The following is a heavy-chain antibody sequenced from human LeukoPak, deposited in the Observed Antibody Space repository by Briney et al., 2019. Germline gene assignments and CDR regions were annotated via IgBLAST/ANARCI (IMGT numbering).Heavy chain of an antibody. CDR3: ARVNLRKFDY. Sequence: GGSLRLSCAASGFTVSSNYMSWVRQAPGKGLEWVSVIYSGGSTYYADSVKGRFTISRDNSKNTLYLQMNGLRAEDTAVYYCARVNLRKFDYWGQGTLVTVSS. CDR2: IYSGGST. J-gene: IGHJ4*02. CDR1: GFTVSSNY. V-gene: IGHV3-53*01.